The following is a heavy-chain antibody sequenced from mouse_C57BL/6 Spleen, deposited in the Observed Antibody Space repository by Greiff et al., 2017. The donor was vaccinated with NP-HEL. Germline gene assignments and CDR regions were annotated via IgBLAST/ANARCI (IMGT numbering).Heavy chain of an antibody. CDR2: INPSSGYT. V-gene: IGHV1-4*01. CDR3: ARYPGSRYYFDY. Sequence: VQGVESGAELARPGASVKMSCKASGYTFTSYTMHWVKQRPGQGLEWIGYINPSSGYTKYNQKFKDKATLTADKSSSTAYMQLSSLTSEYSAVYYCARYPGSRYYFDYWGQGTTLTVSS. CDR1: GYTFTSYT. D-gene: IGHD1-1*01. J-gene: IGHJ2*01.